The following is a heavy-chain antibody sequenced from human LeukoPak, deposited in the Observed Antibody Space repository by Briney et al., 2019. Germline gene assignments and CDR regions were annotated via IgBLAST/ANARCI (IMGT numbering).Heavy chain of an antibody. D-gene: IGHD2-2*01. V-gene: IGHV4-34*01. J-gene: IGHJ5*02. CDR1: GGSFSGYY. CDR2: INHSGST. CDR3: ARRSSPTATSGVGFDP. Sequence: PSETLSLTRAVYGGSFSGYYWSWIRQPPGKGLEWIGEINHSGSTNYNPSLKSRVTISVDTSKNQFSLKLSSVTAADTAVYYCARRSSPTATSGVGFDPWGQGTLVTVSS.